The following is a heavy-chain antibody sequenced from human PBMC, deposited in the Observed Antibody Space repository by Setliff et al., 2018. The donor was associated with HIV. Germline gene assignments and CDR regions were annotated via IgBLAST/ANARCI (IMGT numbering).Heavy chain of an antibody. V-gene: IGHV1-24*01. Sequence: ASVKVSCKASGKTLSVHPISWVRQAPGKGLEWMGGFDPEDGETIYAQKFQGRVTMTEDISTDTAYMELRRLRSEDTAVYYCTSRSDYVWGSYRHAFDIWGQGTMVTVSS. CDR3: TSRSDYVWGSYRHAFDI. D-gene: IGHD3-16*02. CDR1: GKTLSVHP. CDR2: FDPEDGET. J-gene: IGHJ3*02.